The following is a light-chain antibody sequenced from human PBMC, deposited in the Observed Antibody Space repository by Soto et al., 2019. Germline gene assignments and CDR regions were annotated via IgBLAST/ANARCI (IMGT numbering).Light chain of an antibody. CDR1: QSISSW. J-gene: IGKJ1*01. V-gene: IGKV1-5*01. CDR2: DAS. Sequence: DIQMTQSPSTVSASVLERFTITCRASQSISSWLAWYQQKPGKAPKLLIYDASSLESGVPSRFSGSGSGTEFTLTISSLQPDDFATYYCQQYNSYSQFGQGTKVDIK. CDR3: QQYNSYSQ.